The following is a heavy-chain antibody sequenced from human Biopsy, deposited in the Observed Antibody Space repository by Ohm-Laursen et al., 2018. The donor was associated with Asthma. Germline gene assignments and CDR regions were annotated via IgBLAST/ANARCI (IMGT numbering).Heavy chain of an antibody. V-gene: IGHV1-3*01. CDR2: INAGNGNT. CDR3: ARGYSGPDRIVYYYSGLEV. CDR1: GYTFINYA. D-gene: IGHD5-12*01. J-gene: IGHJ6*02. Sequence: ASVKVSCKASGYTFINYAIHWVRQAPGQRLERMGWINAGNGNTKYSQKVQGRVTITRDTSASTAYMELSSLSSEDTAVYYCARGYSGPDRIVYYYSGLEVWGQGTTVTVSS.